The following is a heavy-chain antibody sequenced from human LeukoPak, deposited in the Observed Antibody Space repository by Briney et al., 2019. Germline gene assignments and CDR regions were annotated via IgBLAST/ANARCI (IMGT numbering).Heavy chain of an antibody. CDR1: RFDFSTYD. Sequence: GRSLRLSCAASRFDFSTYDMNWVRQAPGKGREWVSYISSISSTRYYTESVKGRLTISRNNAKNSLYLQMNSLRDEDTAVYFCAREGSGWDAFDIWGQGTMVTVSS. V-gene: IGHV3-48*02. D-gene: IGHD6-19*01. CDR3: AREGSGWDAFDI. J-gene: IGHJ3*02. CDR2: ISSISSTR.